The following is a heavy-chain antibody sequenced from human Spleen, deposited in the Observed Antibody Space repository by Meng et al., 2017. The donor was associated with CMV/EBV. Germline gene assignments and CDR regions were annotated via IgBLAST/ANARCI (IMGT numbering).Heavy chain of an antibody. J-gene: IGHJ4*02. V-gene: IGHV4-59*01. CDR2: IYYSGST. D-gene: IGHD2-2*01. CDR1: GASISSYY. CDR3: ARRVGYCSSTSCYPEAHFDY. Sequence: GSLRLSCTVSGASISSYYWNWIRQPPGKGLEWIGYIYYSGSTDYNPSLKSRITISLDTSEKQFSLKLNSVTAADTAVYYCARRVGYCSSTSCYPEAHFDYWGQGTLVTVSS.